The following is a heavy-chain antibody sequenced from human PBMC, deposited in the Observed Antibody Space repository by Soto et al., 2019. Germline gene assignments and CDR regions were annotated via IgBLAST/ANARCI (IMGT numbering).Heavy chain of an antibody. CDR2: ISGSGGST. Sequence: ETLSLTCTVSGGSISSYYWSWIRQPPGKGLEWVSAISGSGGSTYYADSVKGRFTISRDNSKNTLYLQMNSLRAEDTAVYYCAKADVLRFLEWFFDYWGQGTLVTVSS. D-gene: IGHD3-3*01. CDR1: GGSISSYY. J-gene: IGHJ4*02. CDR3: AKADVLRFLEWFFDY. V-gene: IGHV3-23*01.